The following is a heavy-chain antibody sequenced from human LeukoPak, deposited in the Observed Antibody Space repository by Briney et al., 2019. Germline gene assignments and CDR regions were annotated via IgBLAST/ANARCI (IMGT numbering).Heavy chain of an antibody. V-gene: IGHV4-34*01. J-gene: IGHJ6*03. CDR1: GGSFSGYY. CDR3: ASGYYYYYYYMDV. Sequence: SETLSLTCAVYGGSFSGYYWSWIRQPPGKGLEWIGEINHSGSTNYNPSLKSRVTISVDTSKNQFSLKLSSVTAADTAVYYCASGYYYYYYYMDVWGKGTTVTTSS. CDR2: INHSGST.